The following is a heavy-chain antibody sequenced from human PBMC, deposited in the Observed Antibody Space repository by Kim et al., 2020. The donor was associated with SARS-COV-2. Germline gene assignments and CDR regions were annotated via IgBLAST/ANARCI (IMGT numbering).Heavy chain of an antibody. CDR1: GFTFSIYA. D-gene: IGHD5-12*01. J-gene: IGHJ4*02. V-gene: IGHV3-30-3*01. Sequence: GGSLRLSCAASGFTFSIYAMHWVRQAPGKGLGWVALISNDGSNEYYADSVKGRFTVSRDNSKNTLYLQMNSLRAEDTAVYFCARARRWLHLDGDYWGLGTLVTVSS. CDR2: ISNDGSNE. CDR3: ARARRWLHLDGDY.